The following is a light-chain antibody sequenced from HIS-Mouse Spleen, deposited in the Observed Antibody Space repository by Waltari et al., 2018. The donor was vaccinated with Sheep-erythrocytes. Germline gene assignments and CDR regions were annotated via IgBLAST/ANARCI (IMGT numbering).Light chain of an antibody. CDR3: YSTDSSGNHSNWV. CDR2: EDF. Sequence: SYELTQPPSVSVSPGQTARITCSGDALPKKYAYWYQQKSGQAPVLVIYEDFKRPSGIPGRFSGSSSGTMATLTISGAQVEDEADYYCYSTDSSGNHSNWVFGGGTKLTVL. CDR1: ALPKKY. J-gene: IGLJ3*02. V-gene: IGLV3-10*01.